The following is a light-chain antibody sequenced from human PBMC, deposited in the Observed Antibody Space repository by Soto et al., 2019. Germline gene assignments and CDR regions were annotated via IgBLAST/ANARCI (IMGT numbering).Light chain of an antibody. CDR1: PGISNS. J-gene: IGKJ4*01. Sequence: DIQMTQSPSSLSASVGDRVTITCRASPGISNSLAWYQQKPGKAPYLLIFAAFTLRSGVPSRFSGSGSGTDFTLTISSLQPEDVATYYCQNYNTAPLFVGATKVEIK. V-gene: IGKV1-27*01. CDR2: AAF. CDR3: QNYNTAPL.